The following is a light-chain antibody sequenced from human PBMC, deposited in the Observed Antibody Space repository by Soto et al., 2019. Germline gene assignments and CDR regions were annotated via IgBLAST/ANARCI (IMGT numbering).Light chain of an antibody. CDR1: QGISRW. CDR3: QQSNSKSWT. V-gene: IGKV1-5*01. Sequence: DIQMTQSPSTLSASVGDRVTITCRASQGISRWLAWYQQKPGRAPKLLIYEASILESGVPSRFSGSGSGTEFTLTISSLQPSDCATYYCQQSNSKSWTFGQGTRVEIK. J-gene: IGKJ1*01. CDR2: EAS.